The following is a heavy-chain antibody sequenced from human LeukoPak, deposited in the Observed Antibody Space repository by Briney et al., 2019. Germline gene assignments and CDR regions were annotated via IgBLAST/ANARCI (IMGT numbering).Heavy chain of an antibody. CDR1: GFTLSSYA. V-gene: IGHV3-21*01. Sequence: PGGSLRLSCAASGFTLSSYAMNWVRQAPGKGLEWVSSISSSSSYIYYADSVKGRFTISRDNAKNSLYLQMNSLRAEDTAVYYCARVSYCGGDCSTGSFDYWGQGTLVTVSS. CDR3: ARVSYCGGDCSTGSFDY. CDR2: ISSSSSYI. J-gene: IGHJ4*02. D-gene: IGHD2-21*02.